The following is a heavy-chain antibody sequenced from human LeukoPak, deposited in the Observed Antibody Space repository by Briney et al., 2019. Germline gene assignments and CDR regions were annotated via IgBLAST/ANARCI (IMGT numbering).Heavy chain of an antibody. CDR2: ISSSGSYT. CDR3: ARALQWLDDY. CDR1: GFTFSDYY. V-gene: IGHV3-11*05. J-gene: IGHJ4*02. Sequence: GGSLRLSCAASGFTFSDYYMSWIRQAPGKGLEWVSHISSSGSYTNYADSVKGRFTISRDNAKNSLYLQMNSLRAEDTAVYYCARALQWLDDYWGQGTLVTVSS. D-gene: IGHD6-19*01.